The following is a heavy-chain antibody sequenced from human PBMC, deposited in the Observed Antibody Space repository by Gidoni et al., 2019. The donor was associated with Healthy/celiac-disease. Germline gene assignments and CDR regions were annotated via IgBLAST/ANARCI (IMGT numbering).Heavy chain of an antibody. CDR1: GFTFSSYG. J-gene: IGHJ4*02. D-gene: IGHD6-6*01. Sequence: QVQLVESGGGVVQPGRSLRLSCEASGFTFSSYGMHWVRQAPGKGLEWVAVISYDGSNKYYADSVKGRFTISRDNSKNTLYLQMNSLRAEDTAVYYCAKSGSVTPSSLYYFDYWGQGTLVTVSS. CDR2: ISYDGSNK. V-gene: IGHV3-30*18. CDR3: AKSGSVTPSSLYYFDY.